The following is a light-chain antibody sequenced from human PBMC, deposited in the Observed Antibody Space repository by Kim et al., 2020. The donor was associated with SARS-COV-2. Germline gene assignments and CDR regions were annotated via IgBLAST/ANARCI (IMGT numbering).Light chain of an antibody. V-gene: IGLV3-10*01. CDR1: ALPKKY. Sequence: SPGQTDRITCSGDALPKKYAYCYQQKSGQAPVLVIYEDSKRPSGIPERFSGSSSGTMATLTISGAQVEDEADYYCYSTDSSGNHWVFGGGTQLTVL. J-gene: IGLJ3*02. CDR2: EDS. CDR3: YSTDSSGNHWV.